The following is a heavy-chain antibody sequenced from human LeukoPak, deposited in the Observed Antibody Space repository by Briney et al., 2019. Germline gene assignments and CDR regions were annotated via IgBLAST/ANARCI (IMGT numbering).Heavy chain of an antibody. Sequence: GGSLRLSCVASGLTFSSSWMSWVRKAPGKGLEWVANIKQDGSEQYYVDSVKGRFTISRDNAENSLYLQMNSLRVEDTAVYYCARSPWGGPFDYWGQGTLVTVSS. CDR1: GLTFSSSW. V-gene: IGHV3-7*01. J-gene: IGHJ4*02. CDR2: IKQDGSEQ. D-gene: IGHD3-16*01. CDR3: ARSPWGGPFDY.